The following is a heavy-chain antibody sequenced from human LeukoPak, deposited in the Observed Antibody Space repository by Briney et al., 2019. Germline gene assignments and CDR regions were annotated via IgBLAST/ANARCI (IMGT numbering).Heavy chain of an antibody. Sequence: WETLSLTCTVSGGSLSSYYWNWIRQPAGKGLEWIGRIYTSGSTNYNPSLKSRVTMSVDTSKNQFSLKLSSVTAADTAVYYCARESRRTGDFDYWGQGTLVTVSS. CDR1: GGSLSSYY. CDR2: IYTSGST. D-gene: IGHD7-27*01. CDR3: ARESRRTGDFDY. V-gene: IGHV4-4*07. J-gene: IGHJ4*02.